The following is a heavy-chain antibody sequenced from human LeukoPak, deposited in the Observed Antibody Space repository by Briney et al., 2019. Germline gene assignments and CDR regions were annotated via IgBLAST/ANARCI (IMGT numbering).Heavy chain of an antibody. CDR1: RFTFSTYA. CDR2: IRYDGSNK. CDR3: AILSVPGDYFDY. Sequence: GRSLRLSCAASRFTFSTYAMHWVRQAPGKGLEWVTFIRYDGSNKFYADSVKGRFTISRDNSKNTLYLQMNNLRVEDTAVYYCAILSVPGDYFDYWGQGTLVTVSS. D-gene: IGHD3-10*02. V-gene: IGHV3-30*02. J-gene: IGHJ4*02.